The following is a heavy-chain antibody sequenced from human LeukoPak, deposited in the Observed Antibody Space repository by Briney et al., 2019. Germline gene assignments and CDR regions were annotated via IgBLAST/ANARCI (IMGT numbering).Heavy chain of an antibody. CDR1: GYTFSGHY. CDR2: INPNSGGT. Sequence: GASVKVSCKASGYTFSGHYLHWVRQAPGQGLEWMGRINPNSGGTKYAQKFQNRVTMTSDTSVSTAYMELNGLRSDDTAIYYCTRSWIQLWTPGFDHWGQGTLVTVSS. J-gene: IGHJ4*02. D-gene: IGHD5-18*01. V-gene: IGHV1-2*06. CDR3: TRSWIQLWTPGFDH.